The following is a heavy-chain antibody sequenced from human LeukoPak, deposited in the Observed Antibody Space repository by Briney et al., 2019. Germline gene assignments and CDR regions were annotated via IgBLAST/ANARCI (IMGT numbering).Heavy chain of an antibody. J-gene: IGHJ4*02. CDR2: IYPGDSDT. V-gene: IGHV5-51*01. Sequence: GESLEISCKGSGYSFTSYWIGWVRQMPGKGLEWMGIIYPGDSDTRYSPSFQGQVTISADKSISTAYLQWSSLKASDTAMYYCARQPNYYGSGSYYKDYWGQGTLVTVSS. CDR3: ARQPNYYGSGSYYKDY. CDR1: GYSFTSYW. D-gene: IGHD3-10*01.